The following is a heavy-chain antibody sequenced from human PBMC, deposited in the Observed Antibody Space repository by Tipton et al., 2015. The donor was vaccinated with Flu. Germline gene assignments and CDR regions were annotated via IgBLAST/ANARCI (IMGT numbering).Heavy chain of an antibody. J-gene: IGHJ4*02. D-gene: IGHD3-3*01. V-gene: IGHV4-39*07. Sequence: TLSLTCTVSGGSISSSSYYWGWIRQPPGKGLEWIGSIYYSGSTYYNPSLKSRVTISVDTSKNQFSLKLSSVTAADTAVYYCAREGVGEDYYWGQGTLVTVPS. CDR1: GGSISSSSYY. CDR2: IYYSGST. CDR3: AREGVGEDYY.